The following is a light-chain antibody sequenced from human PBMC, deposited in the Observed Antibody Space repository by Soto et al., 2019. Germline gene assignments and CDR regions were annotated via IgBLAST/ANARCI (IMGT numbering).Light chain of an antibody. J-gene: IGKJ5*01. V-gene: IGKV3-20*01. CDR1: QSVSSR. CDR3: QQYGSSPIT. Sequence: EIVMKQSPAALSVYPGERATLSCRASQSVSSRLAWYQQKPGQAPRLLISGASSRATGIPDRFSGSGSATDFTLTISRLEPEDFALYYCQQYGSSPITFGQGTRLEIK. CDR2: GAS.